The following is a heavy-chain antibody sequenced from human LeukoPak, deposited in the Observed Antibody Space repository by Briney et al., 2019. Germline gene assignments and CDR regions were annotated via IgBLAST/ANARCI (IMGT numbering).Heavy chain of an antibody. V-gene: IGHV3-9*01. J-gene: IGHJ3*02. Sequence: GRSLRLSCAASGFTFDDYAMHWVRQAPGKGPEWVSGISWNSGSIGYADSVKGRFTISRDNAKNSLYLQMNSLRAEDTALYYCAKQGYSSGWYGAFDIWGQGTMVTVSS. D-gene: IGHD6-19*01. CDR1: GFTFDDYA. CDR2: ISWNSGSI. CDR3: AKQGYSSGWYGAFDI.